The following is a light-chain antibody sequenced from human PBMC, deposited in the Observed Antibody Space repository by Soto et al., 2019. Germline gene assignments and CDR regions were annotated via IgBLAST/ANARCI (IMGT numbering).Light chain of an antibody. CDR2: DVS. Sequence: SALTHPASVSGSPGQSITISCTGTSSDVGGYNYVSWYQQHPGKAPKLMIYDVSNRPSGVSNRFSGSKSGNTASLTISGLQAEDEADYYCSSYTSSSNYVFGTGTKVTVL. CDR3: SSYTSSSNYV. J-gene: IGLJ1*01. CDR1: SSDVGGYNY. V-gene: IGLV2-14*01.